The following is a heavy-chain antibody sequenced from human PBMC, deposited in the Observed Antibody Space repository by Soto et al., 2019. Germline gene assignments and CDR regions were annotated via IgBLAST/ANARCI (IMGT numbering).Heavy chain of an antibody. CDR2: IYYSGST. CDR1: GGSISSYY. Sequence: SETLSLTCTVSGGSISSYYWSWIRQPPGKGLEWIGYIYYSGSTNYNPSLKSRVTISVDTSKNQFSLKLSSVTAADTAVYYCARQTPRPHYYDSSGYYVNWGQGTLVTVSS. D-gene: IGHD3-22*01. J-gene: IGHJ4*02. V-gene: IGHV4-59*08. CDR3: ARQTPRPHYYDSSGYYVN.